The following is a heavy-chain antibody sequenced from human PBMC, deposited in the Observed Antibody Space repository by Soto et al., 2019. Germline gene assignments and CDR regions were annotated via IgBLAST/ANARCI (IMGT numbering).Heavy chain of an antibody. D-gene: IGHD2-8*01. Sequence: ASVKVSCKASGYTFTGYYMHWVRQAPGQGLEWMGWINPNSGGTNYAQKFQGRVTMTRDTSISTAYMELSRLRSDDTAVYYCARGWCTNGVCYTYFDYWGQGTLVNGSS. V-gene: IGHV1-2*02. CDR3: ARGWCTNGVCYTYFDY. J-gene: IGHJ4*02. CDR2: INPNSGGT. CDR1: GYTFTGYY.